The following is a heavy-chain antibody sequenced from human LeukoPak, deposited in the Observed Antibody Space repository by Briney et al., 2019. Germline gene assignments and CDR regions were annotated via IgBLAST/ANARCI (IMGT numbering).Heavy chain of an antibody. Sequence: SETLSLTCTVSGGSITNYYWSWIRQPAGKGLEWIGRIYTSGSTNYNPSLKSRVTMSIDTSKNQFSLNLSSVTAADTAVYYCAREGGPYRPLDYSGQGTLVTVSS. J-gene: IGHJ4*02. CDR1: GGSITNYY. CDR2: IYTSGST. CDR3: AREGGPYRPLDY. V-gene: IGHV4-4*07.